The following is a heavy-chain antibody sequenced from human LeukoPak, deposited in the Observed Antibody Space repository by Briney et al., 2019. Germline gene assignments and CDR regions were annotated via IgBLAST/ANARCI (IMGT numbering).Heavy chain of an antibody. J-gene: IGHJ4*02. D-gene: IGHD6-13*01. CDR2: ISWNSGSI. CDR1: GFTFSSYA. V-gene: IGHV3-9*01. Sequence: GGSLRLSCAASGFTFSSYAMSWVRQAPGRGLEWVSGISWNSGSIGYADSVKGRFTISRDNAKNSLYLQMNSLRAEDTALYYCASSAAWYSSSWYDYWGQGTLVTVSS. CDR3: ASSAAWYSSSWYDY.